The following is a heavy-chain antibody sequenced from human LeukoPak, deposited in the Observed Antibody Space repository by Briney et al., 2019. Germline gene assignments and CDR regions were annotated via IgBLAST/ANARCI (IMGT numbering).Heavy chain of an antibody. CDR2: ISSSGSTI. J-gene: IGHJ6*02. V-gene: IGHV3-48*03. CDR1: GFTFSSYE. D-gene: IGHD1-26*01. Sequence: PGGSLRLSCAAAGFTFSSYEMSWVRQAPGRWLEWVSYISSSGSTITYADSVKGRFTISRDNAKNSLYLQMNSLRAEDTAVYYCARFSGSRRYYYYYGMDVWGQGTTVTVSS. CDR3: ARFSGSRRYYYYYGMDV.